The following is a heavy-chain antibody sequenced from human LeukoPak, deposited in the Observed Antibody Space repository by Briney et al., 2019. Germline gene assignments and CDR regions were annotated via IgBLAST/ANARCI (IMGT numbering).Heavy chain of an antibody. V-gene: IGHV3-64*01. Sequence: GGSLRLSCAASGFTFSSYAMHWVRQAPGKGLEYVSAISSNGGSTYYANSVKGRFTISRDNSKNTLYLQMNSLRAEDTAVYYCARDRAPNWGEWLDAFDIWGQGTMVTVSS. D-gene: IGHD7-27*01. CDR3: ARDRAPNWGEWLDAFDI. CDR1: GFTFSSYA. J-gene: IGHJ3*02. CDR2: ISSNGGST.